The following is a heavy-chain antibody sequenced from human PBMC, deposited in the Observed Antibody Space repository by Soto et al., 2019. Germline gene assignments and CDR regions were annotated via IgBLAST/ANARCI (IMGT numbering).Heavy chain of an antibody. Sequence: PGGSLRLSCAASGFTLSSYGMHWVRQAPGKGLEWVAVISYDGSNKYYADSVKGRFTISRDNSKNTLYLQMNSLRAEDTAVYYCAKDGPPFNFGVVKIIGDYYGMDVWGQGTTVTVSS. D-gene: IGHD3-3*01. J-gene: IGHJ6*02. CDR2: ISYDGSNK. V-gene: IGHV3-30*18. CDR3: AKDGPPFNFGVVKIIGDYYGMDV. CDR1: GFTLSSYG.